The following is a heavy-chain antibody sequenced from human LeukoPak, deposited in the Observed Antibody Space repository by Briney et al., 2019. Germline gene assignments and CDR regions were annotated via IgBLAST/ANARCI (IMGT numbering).Heavy chain of an antibody. CDR2: ISSSGSTI. CDR3: ARGGSEMATNPFDY. Sequence: GGPLRLSCAASGFTFSDYCMSWIRQAPGKGLEWVSYISSSGSTIYYADSVKGRFTTSRDNAKNSLYLQMNSLRAEDTAVYYCARGGSEMATNPFDYWGQGTLVTVSS. D-gene: IGHD5-24*01. J-gene: IGHJ4*02. CDR1: GFTFSDYC. V-gene: IGHV3-11*01.